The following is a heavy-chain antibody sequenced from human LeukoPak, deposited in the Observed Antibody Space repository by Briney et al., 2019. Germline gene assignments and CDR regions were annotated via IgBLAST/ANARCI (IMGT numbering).Heavy chain of an antibody. J-gene: IGHJ4*02. Sequence: SETLSLTXTVSGGSISSYYWSWIRQPPGKGLEWIGYIYYSGSTNYNPSLKSRVTISVDTSKNQFSLKLSSVTAADTAVYYCARGTDSSVHYFDYWGQGALVTVSS. CDR3: ARGTDSSVHYFDY. CDR1: GGSISSYY. V-gene: IGHV4-59*01. D-gene: IGHD3-22*01. CDR2: IYYSGST.